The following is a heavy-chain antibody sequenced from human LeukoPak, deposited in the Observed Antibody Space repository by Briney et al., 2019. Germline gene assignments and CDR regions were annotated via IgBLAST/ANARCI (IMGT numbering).Heavy chain of an antibody. CDR2: INHSGST. D-gene: IGHD3-3*01. CDR1: GGSFSGYY. J-gene: IGHJ4*02. CDR3: ATQSSIFGVVHSPH. Sequence: SETLSLTCAVYGGSFSGYYWSWIRQPPGKGLEWIGEINHSGSTNYNPSLKSRVTISVDTSKNQFSLKLSSVTAADTAVYYCATQSSIFGVVHSPHWGQGTLVTVSS. V-gene: IGHV4-34*01.